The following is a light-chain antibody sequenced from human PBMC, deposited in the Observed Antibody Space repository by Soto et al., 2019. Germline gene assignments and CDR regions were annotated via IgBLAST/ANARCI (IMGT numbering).Light chain of an antibody. J-gene: IGKJ2*01. CDR3: QQRSTWLYT. Sequence: ILLAQSPATLSLSPGERATLSCKASQDVSIFLAWYQQKPGQAPRLLIHDASNRATGVPARFSGSGSGRAFTLTITSLEPEDFAVYYCQQRSTWLYTFGQGTKLEV. V-gene: IGKV3-11*02. CDR2: DAS. CDR1: QDVSIF.